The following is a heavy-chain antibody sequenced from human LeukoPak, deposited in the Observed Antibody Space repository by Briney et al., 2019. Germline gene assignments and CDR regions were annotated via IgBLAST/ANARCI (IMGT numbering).Heavy chain of an antibody. D-gene: IGHD6-19*01. V-gene: IGHV4-39*01. CDR3: ARRMSAVAGSYYYYGMDV. CDR1: GGSISSSSYY. J-gene: IGHJ6*02. CDR2: IYYSGST. Sequence: SETLSLTCTVSGGSISSSSYYWGWIRQPPGKGLEWIGSIYYSGSTYYNPSPKSRVTISVDTSKNQFSLKLSSVTAADTAVYYCARRMSAVAGSYYYYGMDVWGQGTTVTVSS.